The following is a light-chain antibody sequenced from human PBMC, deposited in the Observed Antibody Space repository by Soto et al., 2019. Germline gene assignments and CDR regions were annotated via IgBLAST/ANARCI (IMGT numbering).Light chain of an antibody. CDR3: QQYGSSPPAWT. CDR2: GAS. Sequence: EIVLTQSPGTLSLSPGERATLSCRASQSVSSSYLAWYQQKPGQAPRLLIYGASSRATGIPDRFSGSGSGTDVTLTISRLEPEDFAVYNCQQYGSSPPAWTFGQGTKVEIK. J-gene: IGKJ1*01. CDR1: QSVSSSY. V-gene: IGKV3-20*01.